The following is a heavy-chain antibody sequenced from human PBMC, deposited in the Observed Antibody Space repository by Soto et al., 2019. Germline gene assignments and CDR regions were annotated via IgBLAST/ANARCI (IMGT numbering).Heavy chain of an antibody. V-gene: IGHV3-21*01. D-gene: IGHD2-15*01. CDR2: ISSSGYI. J-gene: IGHJ6*02. Sequence: EVQLVESGGGLVKPGGSLRLSCAASGFNFNSYTINWVRQAPGKRLEWLSAISSSGYIFSTDSLRGRFTISSDNAKNSVYLQINSLRAEDTAVYFCARDCRGGSCYPGMDVWGQGTTVTVSS. CDR1: GFNFNSYT. CDR3: ARDCRGGSCYPGMDV.